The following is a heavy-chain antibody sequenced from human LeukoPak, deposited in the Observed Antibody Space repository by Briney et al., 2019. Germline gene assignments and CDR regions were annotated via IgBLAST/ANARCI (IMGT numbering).Heavy chain of an antibody. Sequence: PSETLSLTCTVSGGSVSSGSYYWSWIRQPPGKGLEWIGYIYYSGSTNYNPSLKSRVTISVDTSKNQFSLKLSSVTAADTAVYYCARSRSGYDFTPFDYWGQGTLVTVSS. CDR3: ARSRSGYDFTPFDY. D-gene: IGHD5-12*01. V-gene: IGHV4-61*01. CDR2: IYYSGST. J-gene: IGHJ4*02. CDR1: GGSVSSGSYY.